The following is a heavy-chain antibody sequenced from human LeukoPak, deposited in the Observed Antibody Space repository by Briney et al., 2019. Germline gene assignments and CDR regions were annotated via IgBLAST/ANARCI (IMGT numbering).Heavy chain of an antibody. D-gene: IGHD3-22*01. Sequence: GESLKISCKGSGYSFNSHWIGWVRQMPGKGLEWMGIFHPGDSESRYSPSFQGQVTMSADQTITTAYLQWNSLKASDTAMYFCVRTIAFYYDSSSYMDFWGQGTLVTVSS. CDR3: VRTIAFYYDSSSYMDF. CDR1: GYSFNSHW. CDR2: FHPGDSES. V-gene: IGHV5-51*01. J-gene: IGHJ4*02.